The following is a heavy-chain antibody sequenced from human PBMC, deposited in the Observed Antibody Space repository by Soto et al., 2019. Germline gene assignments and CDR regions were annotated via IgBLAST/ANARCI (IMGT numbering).Heavy chain of an antibody. J-gene: IGHJ4*02. D-gene: IGHD3-22*01. CDR2: ISDSGDKT. V-gene: IGHV3-23*01. Sequence: PRGSLMLSCAPGVFSFSIYAMDGVRQAPGRGLEWVSAISDSGDKTYYADSVKGRFTVSRDDSKNTLYLQMNSLRAEDTAVYFCAKDPTDYDSSAYYVDYWGRGTLVTVSS. CDR1: VFSFSIYA. CDR3: AKDPTDYDSSAYYVDY.